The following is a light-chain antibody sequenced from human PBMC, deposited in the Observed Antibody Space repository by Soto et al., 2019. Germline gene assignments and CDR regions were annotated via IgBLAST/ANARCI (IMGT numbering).Light chain of an antibody. V-gene: IGLV2-14*01. CDR2: EVT. J-gene: IGLJ3*02. CDR3: SSYTTSSTLG. CDR1: SSDVGPYNY. Sequence: QSALTQPASVSGSPGQSITISCTGTSSDVGPYNYVSWYQHHPGKAPKLLMYEVTKRPSGVSNRCSGSKSGNTASLTISGLQAADEDDYYCSSYTTSSTLGFGRGTKLPVL.